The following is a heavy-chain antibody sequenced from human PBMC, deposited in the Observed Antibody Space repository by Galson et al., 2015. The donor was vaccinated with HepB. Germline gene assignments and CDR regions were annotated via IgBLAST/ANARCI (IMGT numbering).Heavy chain of an antibody. D-gene: IGHD2-2*01. CDR2: ISSSSTYI. Sequence: SLRLSCAASGITFSSYSMNWVRQAPGKGLKWVSSISSSSTYIYYADSVKGRFTISRDNAKNSLSLFISRDSEFLALSLEWVSSISSSSTYIYYADSVKGRFTISRDNAKNSLSLLMNSLRAEDTAVYYCARDGGTIATRLYDYWGQGTLVTVSS. CDR3: VSSISSSSTYIYYADSVKGRFTISRDNAKNSLSLLMNSLRAEDTAVYYCARDGGTIATRLYDY. V-gene: IGHV3-21*01. J-gene: IGHJ4*02. CDR1: GITFSSYS.